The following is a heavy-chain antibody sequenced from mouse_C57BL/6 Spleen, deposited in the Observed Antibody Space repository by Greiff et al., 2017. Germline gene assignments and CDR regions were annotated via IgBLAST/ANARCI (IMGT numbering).Heavy chain of an antibody. CDR1: GFSLTRYG. CDR3: AKEGGQLRLRFDY. J-gene: IGHJ2*01. V-gene: IGHV2-5*01. D-gene: IGHD3-2*02. CDR2: IWRGGST. Sequence: QVQLQQSGPGLVQPSQSLSITCTVSGFSLTRYGVHWVRQSPGKGLEWLGVIWRGGSTDYNAAFMSRLSITKDNSKSQVFFKMNSLQADDTAIYYCAKEGGQLRLRFDYWGQGTTLTVSS.